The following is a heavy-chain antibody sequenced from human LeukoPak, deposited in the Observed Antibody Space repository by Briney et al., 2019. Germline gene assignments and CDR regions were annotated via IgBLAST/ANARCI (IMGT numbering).Heavy chain of an antibody. Sequence: GGSLRLSCAASGFTFSSYSMNWVRQAPGKGLEWVSYISSSSSTIYYADSVKGRFTISRDNAKNSLYLQMNSLRAEDTAVYYCARERSGYYFGGFDYWGQGTLVTVSS. J-gene: IGHJ4*02. CDR2: ISSSSSTI. D-gene: IGHD3-22*01. CDR1: GFTFSSYS. V-gene: IGHV3-48*01. CDR3: ARERSGYYFGGFDY.